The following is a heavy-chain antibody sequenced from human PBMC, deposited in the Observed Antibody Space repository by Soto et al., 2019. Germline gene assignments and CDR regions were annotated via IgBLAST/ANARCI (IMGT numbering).Heavy chain of an antibody. CDR2: MWYDGLRQ. J-gene: IGHJ5*02. Sequence: GGSLRLSCVGSGFTLNNYGVHWVRQAPGKGLEWVALMWYDGLRQTYLDSVRGRFTVSRDSSTNPIYLQMNSLRVEATGNYLCVRASPTPFLVSWGQGTPVTVSS. CDR1: GFTLNNYG. CDR3: VRASPTPFLVS. V-gene: IGHV3-33*01.